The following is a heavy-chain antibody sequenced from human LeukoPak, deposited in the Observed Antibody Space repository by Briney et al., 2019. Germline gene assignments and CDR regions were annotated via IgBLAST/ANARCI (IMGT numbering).Heavy chain of an antibody. V-gene: IGHV3-43*01. CDR2: ISWDGGSS. Sequence: GGSLRLSCAAYGFTFDDYTMHWVRQAPGKGLEWVSLISWDGGSSYYADSVKGRFTISRDNSKNSLYLQMNSLRTEDTALYYCAKDGSGSYQHYYYGMDVWGQGTTVTVSS. J-gene: IGHJ6*02. CDR3: AKDGSGSYQHYYYGMDV. D-gene: IGHD3-10*01. CDR1: GFTFDDYT.